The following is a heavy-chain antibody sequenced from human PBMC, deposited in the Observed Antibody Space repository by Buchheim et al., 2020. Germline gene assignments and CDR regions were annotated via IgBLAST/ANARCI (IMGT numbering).Heavy chain of an antibody. J-gene: IGHJ4*02. D-gene: IGHD1-26*01. CDR2: IYYSGST. CDR1: GGSISSYY. V-gene: IGHV4-59*01. Sequence: QVQLQESGPGLVKPSETLSLTCTVSGGSISSYYWSWIRQPPGKGLEWIGYIYYSGSTNYNPSLKSRVTISVDTSKNQFSLKLSSVTAADTAVYYCARSGSYTKTPFDYWGQGTL. CDR3: ARSGSYTKTPFDY.